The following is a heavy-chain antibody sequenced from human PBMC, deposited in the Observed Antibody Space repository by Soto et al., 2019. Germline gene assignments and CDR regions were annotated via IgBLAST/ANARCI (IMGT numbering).Heavy chain of an antibody. CDR3: ATDLDGYYYYFDY. D-gene: IGHD3-22*01. CDR2: FDPEDGET. V-gene: IGHV1-24*01. CDR1: GDTLTELS. J-gene: IGHJ4*02. Sequence: ASVKVSCKVSGDTLTELSMHWVRQAPGKGLEWMGGFDPEDGETVYAQKFQGRVTMTEDTSTDTAYMELSSLRSEDTAVYYCATDLDGYYYYFDYWGQGTLVTVSS.